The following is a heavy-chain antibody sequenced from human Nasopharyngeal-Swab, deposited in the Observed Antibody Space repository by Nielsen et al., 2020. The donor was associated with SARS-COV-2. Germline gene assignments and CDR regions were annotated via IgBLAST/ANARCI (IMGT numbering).Heavy chain of an antibody. CDR1: GFTLSSYA. D-gene: IGHD2-21*02. CDR2: ISHDETNK. Sequence: GESLKISCAASGFTLSSYAMHWVRQAPGKGLEWVAVISHDETNKDYADSVKGRFSVSRDNSKNTVYLQMSSLRSEDTAIYYCVRDSRKYCRNIDCYMGNWCDPWGQGTLVTFSS. J-gene: IGHJ5*02. CDR3: VRDSRKYCRNIDCYMGNWCDP. V-gene: IGHV3-30-3*01.